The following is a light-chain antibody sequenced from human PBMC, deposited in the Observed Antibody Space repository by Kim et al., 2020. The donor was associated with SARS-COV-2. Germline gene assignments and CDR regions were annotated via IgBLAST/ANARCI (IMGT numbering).Light chain of an antibody. CDR3: QQYNNWPPLT. CDR1: QSVNNN. V-gene: IGKV3-15*01. Sequence: SPGERATLFCRASQSVNNNLAWYQQKPGQPPRLLIYGASTRATGIPARFSGSASGTEFTLTISSLQSEDFAVYYCQQYNNWPPLTFGGGTKVEIK. J-gene: IGKJ4*01. CDR2: GAS.